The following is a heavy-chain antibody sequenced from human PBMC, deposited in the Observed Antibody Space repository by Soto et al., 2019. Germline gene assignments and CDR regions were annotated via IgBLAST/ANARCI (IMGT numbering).Heavy chain of an antibody. CDR2: ISSSSSTI. CDR3: ARDEGAEYYYYYGMDV. Sequence: VQLVESGGGLVQPGGSLRLSCAASGFTFSSYSMNWVRQAPGKGLEWVSYISSSSSTIYYADSVKGRFTISRDNAKNSLYLQMNSLRDEDTAVYYCARDEGAEYYYYYGMDVWGQGTTVTVSS. D-gene: IGHD3-16*01. V-gene: IGHV3-48*02. CDR1: GFTFSSYS. J-gene: IGHJ6*02.